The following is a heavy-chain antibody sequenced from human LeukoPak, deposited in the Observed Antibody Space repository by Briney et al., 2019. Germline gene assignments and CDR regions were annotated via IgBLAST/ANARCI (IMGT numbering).Heavy chain of an antibody. J-gene: IGHJ5*02. D-gene: IGHD2-2*01. Sequence: PGGSLRLSCAASGFSFSNYWMHWVRQVPGKGLVWVSRIKSDGSSVKYADSVKGRFTISRDNAKNTLYLQMNSLRAEDTAVYYCAKDHIDQLLGQANWFDPWGQGTLVTVSS. V-gene: IGHV3-74*03. CDR2: IKSDGSSV. CDR1: GFSFSNYW. CDR3: AKDHIDQLLGQANWFDP.